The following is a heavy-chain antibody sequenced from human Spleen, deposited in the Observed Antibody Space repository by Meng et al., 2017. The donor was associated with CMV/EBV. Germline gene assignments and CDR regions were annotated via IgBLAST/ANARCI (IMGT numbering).Heavy chain of an antibody. CDR1: GFTFSSYG. CDR2: ISYDGSNK. Sequence: CAASGFTFSSYGMHWVRQAPGKGLEWVAVISYDGSNKYYADSVKGRFTISRDNSKNTLYLQMNSLRAEDTAVYYCAKSAFDYDDYVDYWGQGTLVTVSS. V-gene: IGHV3-30*18. J-gene: IGHJ4*02. CDR3: AKSAFDYDDYVDY. D-gene: IGHD3-9*01.